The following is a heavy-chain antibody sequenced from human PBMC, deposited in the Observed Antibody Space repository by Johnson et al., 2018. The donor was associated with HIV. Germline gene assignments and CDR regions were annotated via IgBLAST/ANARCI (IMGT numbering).Heavy chain of an antibody. D-gene: IGHD6-6*01. CDR2: ISGSGGST. CDR1: GFTFSSYA. V-gene: IGHV3-23*04. Sequence: EMQLVESGGGLVQPEGSLRLSCAVSGFTFSSYAMSWVRQAPGKGLEWVSAISGSGGSTYYADSVKGRFTISRDNSKNTLYLQMNSLRAEDTAVYYCARHSTSSTMGAFDIWGQGTMVTVSS. CDR3: ARHSTSSTMGAFDI. J-gene: IGHJ3*02.